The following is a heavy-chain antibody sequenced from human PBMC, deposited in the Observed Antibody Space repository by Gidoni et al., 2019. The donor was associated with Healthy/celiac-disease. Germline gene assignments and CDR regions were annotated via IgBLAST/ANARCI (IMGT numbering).Heavy chain of an antibody. Sequence: QVQLQVSGSGPVKRSEPLSLTGAVSGRSVRCYSRSWLRQPPGKGLEWIGYIYYSGRTIYNAALVKRGIITSSTNKKHCSLKLSNVTAADTTVDYCCGRAPVLLCFGGRNPFFDIWGQGTMVTVSS. D-gene: IGHD3-10*01. CDR3: CGRAPVLLCFGGRNPFFDI. J-gene: IGHJ3*02. V-gene: IGHV4-59*02. CDR2: IYYSGRT. CDR1: GRSVRCYS.